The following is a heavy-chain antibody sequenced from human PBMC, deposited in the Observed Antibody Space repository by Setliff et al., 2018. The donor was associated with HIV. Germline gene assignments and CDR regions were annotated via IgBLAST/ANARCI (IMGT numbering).Heavy chain of an antibody. Sequence: SETLSLTCSVSGGSMSGYCWTWIRQSAGRGLEWIGHIYSTGTTNYNSSLKSRLTMSIDTSKNQFSLGLRSLTAADTAVYYCARGRDGYSLGNFDFWGQGTLVTVSS. CDR1: GGSMSGYC. J-gene: IGHJ4*02. V-gene: IGHV4-4*07. CDR3: ARGRDGYSLGNFDF. D-gene: IGHD2-21*02. CDR2: IYSTGTT.